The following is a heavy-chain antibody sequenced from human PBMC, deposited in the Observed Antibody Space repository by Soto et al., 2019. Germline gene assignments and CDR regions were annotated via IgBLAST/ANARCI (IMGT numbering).Heavy chain of an antibody. CDR1: GGSFSGYY. V-gene: IGHV4-34*01. D-gene: IGHD3-16*01. J-gene: IGHJ6*02. CDR2: INHSGST. Sequence: PSETLSLTCAVYGGSFSGYYWSWIRQPPGKGLEWIGEINHSGSTNYNPSLKSRVTISVDTSKNQFSLKMSSVTAADTAFYYCARHNGPLYVGYYYDMDVWGQGTTVTVSS. CDR3: ARHNGPLYVGYYYDMDV.